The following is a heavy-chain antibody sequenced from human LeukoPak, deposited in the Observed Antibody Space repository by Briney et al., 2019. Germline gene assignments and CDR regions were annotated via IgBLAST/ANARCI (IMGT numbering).Heavy chain of an antibody. Sequence: PSETLSLTCTVSGDSFSRNTYSWGWIRQPPGKGLEWIGSIYYTGRTFYNPSLKSRVTISVDTSKNQFSLKLSSVTAADTAVYYCARRGSMGGSFVGAFDIWGQRTMVTVSS. CDR2: IYYTGRT. V-gene: IGHV4-39*01. CDR3: ARRGSMGGSFVGAFDI. D-gene: IGHD1-26*01. CDR1: GDSFSRNTYS. J-gene: IGHJ3*02.